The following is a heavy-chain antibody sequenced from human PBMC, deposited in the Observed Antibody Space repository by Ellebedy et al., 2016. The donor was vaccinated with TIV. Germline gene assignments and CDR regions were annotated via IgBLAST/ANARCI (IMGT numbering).Heavy chain of an antibody. CDR1: GFTFSDYY. CDR3: ARGTITLPRSAFDI. V-gene: IGHV3-11*06. D-gene: IGHD1-26*01. Sequence: GGSLRLSCAASGFTFSDYYMSWIRQAPGKGLEWVSYISSSSSYTNYADSVKGRFTISRDNAKNMVYLQMNSLRAEDTAVYYCARGTITLPRSAFDIWGQGTMVTVSS. CDR2: ISSSSSYT. J-gene: IGHJ3*02.